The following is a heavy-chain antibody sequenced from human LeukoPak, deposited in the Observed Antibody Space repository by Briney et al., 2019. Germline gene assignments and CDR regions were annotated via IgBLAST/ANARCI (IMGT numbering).Heavy chain of an antibody. D-gene: IGHD2-2*01. V-gene: IGHV4-4*02. CDR2: IYHSGST. Sequence: PSETLSLTCAVSGGSISSSNWWSWVRQPPGKGLEWIGEIYHSGSTNYNPSLKSRVTISVDTSKNQFSLKLSSVTAADTAVYYCARASWRSSRVPNAFDIWGQGTMVTVSS. CDR1: GGSISSSNW. J-gene: IGHJ3*02. CDR3: ARASWRSSRVPNAFDI.